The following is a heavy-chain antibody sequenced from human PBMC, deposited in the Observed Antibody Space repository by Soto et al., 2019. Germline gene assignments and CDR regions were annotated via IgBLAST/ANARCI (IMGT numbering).Heavy chain of an antibody. J-gene: IGHJ4*02. D-gene: IGHD2-21*02. V-gene: IGHV4-4*07. CDR1: GVSVTSYT. CDR2: VFSSVSA. CDR3: ARDGMTTGDT. Sequence: SETLSLTCIVSGVSVTSYTWSWVRQPANKGLEWIGRVFSSVSATYNPSLKSRVSISMDTAENRISLKLDSVTAADAGVYFCARDGMTTGDTWGPGTLVTISS.